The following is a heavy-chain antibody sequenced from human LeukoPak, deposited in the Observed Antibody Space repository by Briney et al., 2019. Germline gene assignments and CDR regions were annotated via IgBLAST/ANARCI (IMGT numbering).Heavy chain of an antibody. CDR3: AVRSGSFEYFQH. Sequence: PSETLSLTCTVSGGSISSYHWSWIRQPPGKGLEWIGYIYYSGSTNYNPSLKSRVTISVDTSKNQFSLKLSSVTAADTAMYYCAVRSGSFEYFQHWGQGTLVTVSS. CDR1: GGSISSYH. J-gene: IGHJ1*01. V-gene: IGHV4-59*01. CDR2: IYYSGST. D-gene: IGHD1-26*01.